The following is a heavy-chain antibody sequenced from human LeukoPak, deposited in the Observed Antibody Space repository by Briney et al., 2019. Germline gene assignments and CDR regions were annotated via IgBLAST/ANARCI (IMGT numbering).Heavy chain of an antibody. CDR1: GYTFTSYG. D-gene: IGHD3-10*01. J-gene: IGHJ3*02. CDR3: ARSVTMVRGVIASSGDFDI. Sequence: ASVKVSCKASGYTFTSYGISWVRQAPGQGLEWMGWISAYNGNTNYAQKLQGRVTMTTDTSTSTAYMELRSLRSDDTAVYYCARSVTMVRGVIASSGDFDIWGQGTMVTVSS. V-gene: IGHV1-18*01. CDR2: ISAYNGNT.